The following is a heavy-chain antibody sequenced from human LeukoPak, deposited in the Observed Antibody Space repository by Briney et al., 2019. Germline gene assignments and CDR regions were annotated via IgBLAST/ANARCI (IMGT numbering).Heavy chain of an antibody. CDR2: INHRGSN. CDR3: ARGQAYYDILTGSPQNYYYYGMDV. V-gene: IGHV4-34*01. Sequence: PSETLSLTCAVYGVSFSGYYWRWLRQPPGKGVEGLGEINHRGSNNYNPSLKRRVNISVDTSNNQFSLKLSSLTAADTAVYYCARGQAYYDILTGSPQNYYYYGMDVWGKGTTVTVSS. D-gene: IGHD3-9*01. J-gene: IGHJ6*04. CDR1: GVSFSGYY.